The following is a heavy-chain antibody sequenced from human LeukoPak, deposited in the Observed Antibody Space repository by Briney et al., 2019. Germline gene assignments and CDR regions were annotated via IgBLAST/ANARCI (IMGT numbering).Heavy chain of an antibody. CDR3: TRALCINDVCEYFDP. D-gene: IGHD3/OR15-3a*01. V-gene: IGHV4-61*02. J-gene: IGHJ5*02. CDR1: GASINSCTYF. Sequence: SETLSLTCTVSGASINSCTYFWTWIWQPAGKGQEWIGRLSSITGYTNYNPSLNRRANMSMDTSKNQFFLNLRSVTAADTAVYYCTRALCINDVCEYFDPWGRGTLVTVSS. CDR2: LSSITGYT.